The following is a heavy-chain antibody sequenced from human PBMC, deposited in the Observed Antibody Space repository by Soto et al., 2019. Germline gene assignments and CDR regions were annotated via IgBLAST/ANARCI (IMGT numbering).Heavy chain of an antibody. CDR2: IYYSGST. Sequence: QVQLQESGPGLVKPSQTLSLTCTVSGGSISSGDYYWSWIRQPPGKGLEWIGYIYYSGSTYYNPSLKRRVTISVDTSKNQFSLKLSSVTAADTAVYYCARLRSGYYSTRGRYFDYWGQGTLVTVSS. CDR3: ARLRSGYYSTRGRYFDY. V-gene: IGHV4-30-4*01. J-gene: IGHJ4*02. D-gene: IGHD3-22*01. CDR1: GGSISSGDYY.